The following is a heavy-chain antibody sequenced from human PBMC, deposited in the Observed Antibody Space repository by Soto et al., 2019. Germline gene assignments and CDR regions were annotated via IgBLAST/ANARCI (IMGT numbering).Heavy chain of an antibody. CDR1: GFTFTDYD. CDR3: ATSVVEDPLAH. V-gene: IGHV3-48*01. J-gene: IGHJ4*02. CDR2: ISTTGLTI. D-gene: IGHD2-15*01. Sequence: GGSLRLSCAASGFTFTDYDMHWVRQAPGKGLEWISFISTTGLTISYADSVKGRFTISRDNANNLVYLQMNSLSAGDSATYYCATSVVEDPLAHWGQGALVTVSS.